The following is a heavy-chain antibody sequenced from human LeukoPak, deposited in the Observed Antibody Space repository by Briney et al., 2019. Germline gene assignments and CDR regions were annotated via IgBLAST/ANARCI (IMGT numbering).Heavy chain of an antibody. D-gene: IGHD3-10*01. CDR2: FHYSGST. CDR3: ARGGASGSQLHWFDP. CDR1: GGSISSYY. Sequence: AETQSLLCTVSGGSISSYYGNWIRQPPGEGLEWIGYFHYSGSTNYNPSRKSRVDISVDTSKNQFSLKLSSVTAADTAVYYCARGGASGSQLHWFDPWAQGTVHTVSS. V-gene: IGHV4-59*01. J-gene: IGHJ5*02.